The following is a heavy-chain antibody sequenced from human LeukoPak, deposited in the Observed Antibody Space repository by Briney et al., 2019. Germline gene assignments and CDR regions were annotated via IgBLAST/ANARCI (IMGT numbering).Heavy chain of an antibody. CDR1: GFPFSNYE. D-gene: IGHD6-19*01. CDR3: ALLAVASDFDY. CDR2: IASSGTTI. J-gene: IGHJ4*02. V-gene: IGHV3-48*03. Sequence: GGSLRLSCAVSGFPFSNYEMDWVRQAPGKGLEWVSNIASSGTTIYYADSVKGRFSISRDNAMSSLYLQMNSLRVEDTAVYYCALLAVASDFDYWGQGALVTVSS.